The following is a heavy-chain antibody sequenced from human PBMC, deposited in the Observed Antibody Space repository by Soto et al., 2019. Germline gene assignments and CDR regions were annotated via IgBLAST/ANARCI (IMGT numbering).Heavy chain of an antibody. J-gene: IGHJ4*02. CDR3: ARGGTDYYDSSGYYPHFDY. V-gene: IGHV1-69*01. Sequence: QVQLVQSGAEVKKPGSSVKVSCKASGGTFSSYAISWVRQAPGQGLEWMGGIIPIFGTANYAQKFQGRVTFTADESTSTAYMELSSLRSEDTAVYYCARGGTDYYDSSGYYPHFDYWGQGTLVTVSS. D-gene: IGHD3-22*01. CDR2: IIPIFGTA. CDR1: GGTFSSYA.